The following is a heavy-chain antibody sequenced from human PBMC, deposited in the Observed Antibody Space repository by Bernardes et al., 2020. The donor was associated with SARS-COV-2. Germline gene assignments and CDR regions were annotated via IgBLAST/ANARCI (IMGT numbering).Heavy chain of an antibody. D-gene: IGHD3-10*01. CDR2: INPNSGGT. V-gene: IGHV1-2*02. Sequence: ASVKVSCKASGYTFTGYYMHWVRQAPGQGLEWMGWINPNSGGTNYAQKFQGRVTMTRDTSISTAYMELSRLRSDDTAVYYCARDRRITMVRGAYWANDYWGQGTLVTVSS. CDR1: GYTFTGYY. J-gene: IGHJ4*02. CDR3: ARDRRITMVRGAYWANDY.